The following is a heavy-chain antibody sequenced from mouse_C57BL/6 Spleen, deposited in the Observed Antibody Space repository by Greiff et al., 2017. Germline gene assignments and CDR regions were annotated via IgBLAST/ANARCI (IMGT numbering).Heavy chain of an antibody. D-gene: IGHD2-4*01. J-gene: IGHJ3*01. V-gene: IGHV5-4*01. CDR2: ISDGGSYT. CDR1: GFTFSSYA. Sequence: EVQVVESGGGLVKPGGSLKLSCAASGFTFSSYAMSWVRQTPEKRLEWVATISDGGSYTYYPDNVKGRFTISRDNAKNNLYLQMSHLKSEDTAMYYCAREGAYDYDPAWFAYWGQGTLVTVSA. CDR3: AREGAYDYDPAWFAY.